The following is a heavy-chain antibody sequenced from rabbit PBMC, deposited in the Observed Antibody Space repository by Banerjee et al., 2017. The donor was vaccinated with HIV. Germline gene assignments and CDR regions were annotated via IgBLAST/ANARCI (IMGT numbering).Heavy chain of an antibody. CDR3: VRDGDFTFGL. V-gene: IGHV1S40*01. J-gene: IGHJ4*01. CDR2: YAGSSRNV. D-gene: IGHD2-1*01. Sequence: YAGSSRNVVYASWATGRFTISKTSSTTVTLQMTSLTAADTATYFCVRDGDFTFGLWGPGTLVTVS.